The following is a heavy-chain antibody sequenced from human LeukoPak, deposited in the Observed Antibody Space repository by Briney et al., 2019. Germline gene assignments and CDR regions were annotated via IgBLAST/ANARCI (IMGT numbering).Heavy chain of an antibody. Sequence: GGSLRLSCAASGFIFSDHYMSWIRQAPGKGLEGVAYINSDSTTLYYADSVKGRFTVSRDNAKNSLYLHMNRLGVDDTAVYYCARLRGLIDHWGQGALVTVSS. CDR3: ARLRGLIDH. D-gene: IGHD3-10*01. CDR1: GFIFSDHY. V-gene: IGHV3-11*01. J-gene: IGHJ4*02. CDR2: INSDSTTL.